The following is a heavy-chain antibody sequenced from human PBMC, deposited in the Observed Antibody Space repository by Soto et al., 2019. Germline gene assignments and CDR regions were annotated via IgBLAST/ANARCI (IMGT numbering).Heavy chain of an antibody. J-gene: IGHJ5*02. D-gene: IGHD3-3*01. CDR2: INHSGST. Sequence: SETLSLTCAVYGGSFSGYYWSWIRQPPGKGLEWIGEINHSGSTNYNPSLKSRVTISVDTSKNQFSLKLSSVTAADTAVYYCARRYDFWSGYYHPNWFDPWGQGTLVTVSS. CDR3: ARRYDFWSGYYHPNWFDP. V-gene: IGHV4-34*01. CDR1: GGSFSGYY.